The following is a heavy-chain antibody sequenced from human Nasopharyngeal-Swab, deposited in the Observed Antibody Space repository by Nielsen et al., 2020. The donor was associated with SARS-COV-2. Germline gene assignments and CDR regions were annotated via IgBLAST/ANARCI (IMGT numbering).Heavy chain of an antibody. Sequence: WIRQRPGKGLEWVSSISSSSSYIYYADSVKGRFTISRDNAKKSMYLQMNSLRAEYTAVYYCAKGYYDFWSGHFWGQGTLVTVSS. V-gene: IGHV3-21*01. CDR3: AKGYYDFWSGHF. D-gene: IGHD3-3*01. CDR2: ISSSSSYI. J-gene: IGHJ4*02.